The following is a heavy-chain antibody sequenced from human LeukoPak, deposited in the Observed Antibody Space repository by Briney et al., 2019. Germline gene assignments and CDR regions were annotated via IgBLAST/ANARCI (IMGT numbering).Heavy chain of an antibody. CDR1: GYTFTRYY. Sequence: GASVKVSCKASGYTFTRYYMHWVRQAPGQGLEWMGWINPNSGGTNYAQKFQGRVTMTRDTSISTAYMELSRLTSDDTAVYYCARGYCSSTSCPPYYYYYMDVWGKGTTVTVSS. V-gene: IGHV1-2*02. D-gene: IGHD2-2*01. CDR3: ARGYCSSTSCPPYYYYYMDV. CDR2: INPNSGGT. J-gene: IGHJ6*03.